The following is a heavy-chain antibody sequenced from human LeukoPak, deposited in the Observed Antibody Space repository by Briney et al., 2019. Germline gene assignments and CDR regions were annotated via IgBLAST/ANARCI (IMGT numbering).Heavy chain of an antibody. D-gene: IGHD3-9*01. CDR2: IRQDGNEK. Sequence: GGSLRLSCAASGFTFSNYWMSWVRQAPGNVLEWVANIRQDGNEKYYVGSVRGRFTISRDNAKNSLYLQMNSLRAEDTAVYYRATHYDILTGTFPYYWGQGTLVTVSS. CDR3: ATHYDILTGTFPYY. CDR1: GFTFSNYW. J-gene: IGHJ4*02. V-gene: IGHV3-7*03.